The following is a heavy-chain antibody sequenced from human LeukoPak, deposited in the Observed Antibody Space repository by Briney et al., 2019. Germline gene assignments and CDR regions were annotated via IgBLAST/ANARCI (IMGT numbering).Heavy chain of an antibody. CDR2: IHTSGST. J-gene: IGHJ5*02. V-gene: IGHV4-4*07. CDR1: GGSISSYY. CDR3: ARSPRFQNWFDP. Sequence: SETLSLTCTVSGGSISSYYWSWIRQPAGKGLEWIGRIHTSGSTNYNPSLKSRVIMSVDTSKNQFSLKLSSVTAADTAVYYCARSPRFQNWFDPWGQGTLVTVSS. D-gene: IGHD3-10*01.